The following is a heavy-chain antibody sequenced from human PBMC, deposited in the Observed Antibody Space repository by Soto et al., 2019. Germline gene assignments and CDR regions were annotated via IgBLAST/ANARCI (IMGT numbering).Heavy chain of an antibody. D-gene: IGHD2-2*01. CDR2: FYYSEST. CDR1: GGSISSGPYS. J-gene: IGHJ6*02. CDR3: ARLGGYCSSTSCYGYYGMDV. Sequence: QLQLQESGPGLVKPSETLSLTCTVSGGSISSGPYSWGWIRQPPGEGLEWIGTFYYSESTYYNPSLESRVPISVDTSKNQFSLKVRSVTVADTAVYYCARLGGYCSSTSCYGYYGMDVWGQGTTVTVSS. V-gene: IGHV4-39*01.